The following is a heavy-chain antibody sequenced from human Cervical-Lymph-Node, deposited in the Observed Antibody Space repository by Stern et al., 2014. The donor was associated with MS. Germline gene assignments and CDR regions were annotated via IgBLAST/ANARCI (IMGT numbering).Heavy chain of an antibody. J-gene: IGHJ4*02. V-gene: IGHV5-51*01. Sequence: VQLVQSGAEVKKPGESLKISCKLSGYSFTTYYIAWVRQMPGKGLEWMGVIYPYDSESTYSPSIQVQVTISAEKSITTAYLQWSSLRASDTAMYYCARHVQGFDYWGQGTLVTVSS. CDR2: IYPYDSES. CDR1: GYSFTTYY. CDR3: ARHVQGFDY.